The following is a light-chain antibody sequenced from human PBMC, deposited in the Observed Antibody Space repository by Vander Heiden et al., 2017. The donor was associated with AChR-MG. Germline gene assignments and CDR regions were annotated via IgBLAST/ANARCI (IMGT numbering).Light chain of an antibody. Sequence: QSVLTQPPSASGTPGQRVTISCSGSSSNIGSNTVSWYQQLPGAAPKLLIYTDHQRPSGVPDRFSASKSGASASLAISGLQSEDEADYFCASWDDSLNGHMVFGGGTKLAVL. CDR1: SSNIGSNT. CDR2: TDH. CDR3: ASWDDSLNGHMV. V-gene: IGLV1-44*01. J-gene: IGLJ3*02.